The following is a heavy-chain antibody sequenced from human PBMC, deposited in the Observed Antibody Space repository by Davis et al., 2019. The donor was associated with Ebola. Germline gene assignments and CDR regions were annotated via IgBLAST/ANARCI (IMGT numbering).Heavy chain of an antibody. V-gene: IGHV1-8*01. CDR3: AREVVVAATLYYGMDV. CDR2: MNPNSGNT. CDR1: GYTFTSYD. Sequence: ASVKVSCKASGYTFTSYDINWVRQATGQGLEWMGWMNPNSGNTGYAQKFQGRVTMTRNTSISTAYMELSSLRSEDTAVYYCAREVVVAATLYYGMDVWGQGTMVTVSS. D-gene: IGHD2-15*01. J-gene: IGHJ6*02.